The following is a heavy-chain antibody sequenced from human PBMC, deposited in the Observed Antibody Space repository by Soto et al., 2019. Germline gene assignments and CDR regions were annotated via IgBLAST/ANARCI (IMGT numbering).Heavy chain of an antibody. D-gene: IGHD3-22*01. CDR1: GFTFSSYG. J-gene: IGHJ4*02. V-gene: IGHV3-30*18. Sequence: QVQLVESGGGVVQPGRSLRLSCAASGFTFSSYGMHWVRQAPGKGLEWVAVISYDGSNKYYADSVKGRFTISRDNSKNTLYLQMNSLRAKDTAVYYCAKDSRDQYCYDSSGPRGYWGQGTLVTVSS. CDR2: ISYDGSNK. CDR3: AKDSRDQYCYDSSGPRGY.